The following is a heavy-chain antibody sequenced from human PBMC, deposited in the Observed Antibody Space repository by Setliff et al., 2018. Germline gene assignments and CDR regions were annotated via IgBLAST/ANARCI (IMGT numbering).Heavy chain of an antibody. CDR1: GGSISSNY. CDR3: ARVAEASMRHIGIFGVVPHGFDI. CDR2: IHYSGST. J-gene: IGHJ3*02. D-gene: IGHD3-3*01. V-gene: IGHV4-59*01. Sequence: SETLSLTCSVSGGSISSNYWSWMRQPPGKGLEWIGYIHYSGSTSYNPSLKSRVTILVDTSKNQLSLRVNSMTAADTAVYYCARVAEASMRHIGIFGVVPHGFDIWSQGTMVTVSS.